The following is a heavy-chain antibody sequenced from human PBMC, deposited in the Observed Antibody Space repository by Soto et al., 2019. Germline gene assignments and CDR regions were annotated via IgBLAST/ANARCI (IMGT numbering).Heavy chain of an antibody. J-gene: IGHJ4*02. D-gene: IGHD5-18*01. CDR3: ATLNSFGSDY. CDR1: GFTFSDYY. V-gene: IGHV3-11*06. Sequence: AGGSLRLSCAASGFTFSDYYMTWIRQAPGKGLEWVSYISGRSGYTKYADSVKGRFTISRDNANNSLYLQMNSLRAEDTAVYYCATLNSFGSDYWGRGTLVTVSS. CDR2: ISGRSGYT.